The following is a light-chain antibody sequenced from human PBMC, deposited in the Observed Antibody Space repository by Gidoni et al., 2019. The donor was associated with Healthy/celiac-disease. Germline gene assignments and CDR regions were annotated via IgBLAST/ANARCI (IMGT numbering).Light chain of an antibody. Sequence: DIQMTQSPSSLSASVGDRVTITCRASQSISSYLNWYQQKPGKAPKLLIYAASSLQSRVPSRFSGSGSGTDFTLTISSLQPEDFATYYCQQSYSTPLFGQXTRLEIK. CDR2: AAS. J-gene: IGKJ5*01. V-gene: IGKV1-39*01. CDR3: QQSYSTPL. CDR1: QSISSY.